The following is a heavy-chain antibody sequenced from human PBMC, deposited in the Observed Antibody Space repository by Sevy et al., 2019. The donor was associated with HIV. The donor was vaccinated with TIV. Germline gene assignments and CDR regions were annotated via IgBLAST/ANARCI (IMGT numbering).Heavy chain of an antibody. CDR3: AKDLSEWELLGPFDY. J-gene: IGHJ4*02. V-gene: IGHV3-43*01. CDR1: GFTFDDYT. Sequence: GGSLRLSCAASGFTFDDYTMHWVRQAPGKGLEWVSLISWDGGSTYYADSVKGRFTISRDNSKNSLYLQMNSLRTEDTALYYCAKDLSEWELLGPFDYWGQRTMVTVSS. D-gene: IGHD1-26*01. CDR2: ISWDGGST.